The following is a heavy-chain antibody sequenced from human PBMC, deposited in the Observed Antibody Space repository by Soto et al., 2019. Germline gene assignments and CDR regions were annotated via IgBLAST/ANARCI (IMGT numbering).Heavy chain of an antibody. CDR2: ISGRGTTI. CDR3: ARLGFCTGTNCNHYFYNSAMDI. CDR1: GVSISSYA. D-gene: IGHD2-8*02. J-gene: IGHJ6*02. V-gene: IGHV3-48*02. Sequence: WGSLRLSCAAPGVSISSYALNWVRKAPGQGLAWVSFISGRGTTIYYADSVKGSFTVTRDNAQNSLFLQVDSLIDEDTAVYYCARLGFCTGTNCNHYFYNSAMDIWGQGTTVTVSS.